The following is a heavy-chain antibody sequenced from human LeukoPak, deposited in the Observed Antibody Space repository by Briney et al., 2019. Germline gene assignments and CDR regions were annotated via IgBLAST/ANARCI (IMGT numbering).Heavy chain of an antibody. CDR3: ATPGRSGSYRSAFDI. CDR1: GYTFTSYG. J-gene: IGHJ3*02. V-gene: IGHV1-18*01. Sequence: ASVKVSCKASGYTFTSYGISWVRQAPGQGLEWVGWISGSKGKTIYAQKFQGRVTMATDTSTSTVYMEVRSLRSDDTAVYYCATPGRSGSYRSAFDIWSQGTMVTVSS. CDR2: ISGSKGKT. D-gene: IGHD1-26*01.